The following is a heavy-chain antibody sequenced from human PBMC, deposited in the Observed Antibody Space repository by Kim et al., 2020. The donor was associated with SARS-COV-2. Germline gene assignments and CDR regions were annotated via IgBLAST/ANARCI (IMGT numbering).Heavy chain of an antibody. D-gene: IGHD3-22*01. CDR1: GFTFSSYG. V-gene: IGHV3-33*08. Sequence: GGSLRLSCAASGFTFSSYGMHWVRQAPGKGLEWVAVIWYDGSNKYYSDSVKGRFTISRDNSKNTLYLQMNSLRAEDTAVYYCARDRYDSSGYSEGYDYWGQGTLVTVYS. CDR3: ARDRYDSSGYSEGYDY. CDR2: IWYDGSNK. J-gene: IGHJ4*02.